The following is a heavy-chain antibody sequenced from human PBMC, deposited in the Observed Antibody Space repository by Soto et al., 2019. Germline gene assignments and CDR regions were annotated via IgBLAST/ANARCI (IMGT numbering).Heavy chain of an antibody. CDR2: ISGSGGST. V-gene: IGHV3-23*01. Sequence: GGSLRLSCAASGFTFSTYAMSWVRQAPGKGLEWVSAISGSGGSTYYADSVKGRFTISRDNFKYTLYLQMNSLRAEDTAVYYCAKMTAAVADRQEWYYYYGMDVWGQGTTVTVSS. CDR3: AKMTAAVADRQEWYYYYGMDV. CDR1: GFTFSTYA. D-gene: IGHD6-19*01. J-gene: IGHJ6*02.